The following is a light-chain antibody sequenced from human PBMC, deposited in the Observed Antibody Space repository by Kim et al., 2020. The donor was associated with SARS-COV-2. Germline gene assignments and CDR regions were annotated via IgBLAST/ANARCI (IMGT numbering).Light chain of an antibody. Sequence: IQMTQSPSSLSASVGDRVTITCRASQGISNYLAWYQQKPGKVPQLLIYAASTLQSGVPSRFSGSASGTDFTLTISTLQPEDVATYYWQYYKDASLFGQGTKVDIK. CDR1: QGISNY. CDR3: QYYKDASL. J-gene: IGKJ1*01. CDR2: AAS. V-gene: IGKV1-27*01.